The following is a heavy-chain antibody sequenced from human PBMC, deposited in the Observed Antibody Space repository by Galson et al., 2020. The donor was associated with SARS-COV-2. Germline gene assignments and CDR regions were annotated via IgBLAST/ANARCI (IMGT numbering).Heavy chain of an antibody. J-gene: IGHJ6*02. CDR3: ASRRGMDV. CDR2: ISYDGSNK. V-gene: IGHV3-30-3*01. CDR1: GFTFSSYA. Sequence: GESLKISCAASGFTFSSYAMHWVRQAPGKGLEWVAVISYDGSNKYYADSVKGRFTISRDNSKNTLYLQMNSLRAEDTAVYYCASRRGMDVWGQGTTVTVSS.